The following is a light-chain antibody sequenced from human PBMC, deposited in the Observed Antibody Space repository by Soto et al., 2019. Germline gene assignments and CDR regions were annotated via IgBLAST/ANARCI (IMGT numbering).Light chain of an antibody. CDR3: QQRHNWPIT. V-gene: IGKV3-15*01. Sequence: EIVVTQSPATLSASPGERATLSCRASQSIDTDLAWYQQKPGQAPRLLIFGAATRTTGVPARFSGSGSGTDFTLTISGLEPADLGVYYCQQRHNWPITFGQGTRLEIK. CDR1: QSIDTD. J-gene: IGKJ5*01. CDR2: GAA.